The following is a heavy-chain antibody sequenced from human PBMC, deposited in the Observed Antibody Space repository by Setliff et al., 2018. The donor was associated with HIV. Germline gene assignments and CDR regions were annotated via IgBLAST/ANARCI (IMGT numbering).Heavy chain of an antibody. CDR1: GFTFSNYG. Sequence: PGESLKISCAASGFTFSNYGMHWVRQAPGKGLEWVAVISYEGRNIYYADSVKGRFTISRDNSKNTLYLQMNSLRAEDTAVYYCAKASSRYGPFDYWGQGTLVTVSS. CDR2: ISYEGRNI. J-gene: IGHJ4*02. CDR3: AKASSRYGPFDY. D-gene: IGHD2-2*01. V-gene: IGHV3-30*18.